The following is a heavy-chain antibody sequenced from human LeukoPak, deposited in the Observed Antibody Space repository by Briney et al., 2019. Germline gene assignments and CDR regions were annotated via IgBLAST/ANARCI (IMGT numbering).Heavy chain of an antibody. Sequence: PGGSLRLSCAASGFTFSSYGMHWVRQAPGKGLEWVAFIRYDGSNKYYADSVKGRFTISRDNSKNTLYLQMNSLRAGDTAVYYCAKDPLYYDFWSGYSSHFDYWGQGTLVTVSS. CDR3: AKDPLYYDFWSGYSSHFDY. CDR2: IRYDGSNK. J-gene: IGHJ4*02. D-gene: IGHD3-3*01. V-gene: IGHV3-30*02. CDR1: GFTFSSYG.